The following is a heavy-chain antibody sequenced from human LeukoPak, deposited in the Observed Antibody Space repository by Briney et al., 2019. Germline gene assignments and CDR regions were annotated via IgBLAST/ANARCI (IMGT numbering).Heavy chain of an antibody. CDR2: INHSGST. J-gene: IGHJ4*02. D-gene: IGHD4-17*01. Sequence: SCAASGFTFSSYSLNWVRQAPGKGLEWIGEINHSGSTNYNPSLKSRVTISVDTSKNQFSLKLSSVTAADTAVYYCARDQNNTVFDYWGQGTLVTVSS. CDR1: GFTFSSYS. CDR3: ARDQNNTVFDY. V-gene: IGHV4-34*01.